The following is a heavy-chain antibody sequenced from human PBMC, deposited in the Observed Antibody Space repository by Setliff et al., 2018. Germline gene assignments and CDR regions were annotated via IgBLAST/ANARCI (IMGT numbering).Heavy chain of an antibody. D-gene: IGHD1-7*01. V-gene: IGHV4-30-4*08. CDR3: AREAGTSTSSDAFDV. Sequence: SETLSLTCTVSGDSISSGDYFWSWIRQPPGKGLEWIAYIYHSGSAYYNPSLKSRVTMSVDTSKNQFSLHLTSVTAADTAGYYCAREAGTSTSSDAFDVWGQGMMVTVSS. J-gene: IGHJ3*01. CDR1: GDSISSGDYF. CDR2: IYHSGSA.